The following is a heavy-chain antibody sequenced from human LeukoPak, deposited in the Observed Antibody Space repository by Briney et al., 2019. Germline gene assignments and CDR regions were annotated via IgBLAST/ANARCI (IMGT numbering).Heavy chain of an antibody. CDR3: ASAFDSGGLVPSY. V-gene: IGHV1-18*01. CDR1: GYTFTNYG. CDR2: ISAYSGHT. J-gene: IGHJ4*02. D-gene: IGHD2-15*01. Sequence: ASVKVSCKASGYTFTNYGISWVRQAPGQGPEWMGWISAYSGHTNYAQKFQGRVTMTTDTSTSTAYMELSRLTSDDTAVYYCASAFDSGGLVPSYWGQGTLVTVSS.